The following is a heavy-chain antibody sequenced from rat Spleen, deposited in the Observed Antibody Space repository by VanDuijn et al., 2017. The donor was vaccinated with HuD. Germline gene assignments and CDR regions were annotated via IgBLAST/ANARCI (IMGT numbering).Heavy chain of an antibody. Sequence: EVQLVESDGGLVHPGRSLKLSCAASGFTLSDYYMTWVRQAPTKGLEWVASISYDGSSTYYRDSVKGRFTISRDNAKSTLYLQMDSLRSEDAASYYCATEDYGLTGFGYWGQGTLVTVSS. J-gene: IGHJ3*01. D-gene: IGHD1-3*01. CDR2: ISYDGSST. CDR3: ATEDYGLTGFGY. V-gene: IGHV5-29*01. CDR1: GFTLSDYY.